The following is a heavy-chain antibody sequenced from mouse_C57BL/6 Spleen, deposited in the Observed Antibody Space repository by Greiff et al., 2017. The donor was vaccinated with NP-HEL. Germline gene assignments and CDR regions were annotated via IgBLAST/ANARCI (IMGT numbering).Heavy chain of an antibody. J-gene: IGHJ2*01. CDR3: TREEDYEEYYFDY. V-gene: IGHV5-9-1*02. CDR2: ISSGGDYI. D-gene: IGHD2-4*01. Sequence: EVMLVESGEGLVKPGGSLKLSCAASGFTFSSYAMSWVRQTPEKRLEWVAYISSGGDYIYYADTVKGRFTISRDNARNTLYLQMSRLKSEDTAMYYCTREEDYEEYYFDYWGQGTTLTVSS. CDR1: GFTFSSYA.